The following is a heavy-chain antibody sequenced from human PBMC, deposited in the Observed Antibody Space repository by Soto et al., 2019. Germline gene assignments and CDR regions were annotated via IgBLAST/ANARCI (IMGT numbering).Heavy chain of an antibody. D-gene: IGHD3-10*01. Sequence: QVQLVESGGGVVQPGRSLRLSCAASGFTFSSYGMHWVRQAPGKGLEWVAVISYDGSNKYYADSVKGRFTISRDNSKNTLYLQMNSLRAEDTVVYYCAKDGKGFGESYGDGMDVWGQGTTVTVSS. V-gene: IGHV3-30*18. J-gene: IGHJ6*02. CDR2: ISYDGSNK. CDR3: AKDGKGFGESYGDGMDV. CDR1: GFTFSSYG.